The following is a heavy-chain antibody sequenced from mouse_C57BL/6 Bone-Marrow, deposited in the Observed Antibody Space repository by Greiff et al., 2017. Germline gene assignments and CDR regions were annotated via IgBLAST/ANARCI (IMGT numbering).Heavy chain of an antibody. CDR2: IDPSDSYT. D-gene: IGHD2-2*01. CDR3: VLYYGYDRGWYFDV. V-gene: IGHV1-69*01. CDR1: GYTFTSYW. Sequence: VQLQQPGAELVMPGASVKLSCKASGYTFTSYWMHWVKQRPGQGLEWIGEIDPSDSYTNYNQKFKGKSTLTVDKSSSTAYMQLRSLTSEDSAVYYCVLYYGYDRGWYFDVWGTGTTVTVSS. J-gene: IGHJ1*03.